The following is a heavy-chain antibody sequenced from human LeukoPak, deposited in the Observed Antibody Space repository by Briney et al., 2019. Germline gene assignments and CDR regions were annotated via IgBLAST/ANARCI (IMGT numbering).Heavy chain of an antibody. CDR2: IKEDGSEK. CDR3: ARIDNSGYIPLDY. CDR1: GVTFSSYW. J-gene: IGHJ4*02. D-gene: IGHD3-22*01. V-gene: IGHV3-7*01. Sequence: PGGSLRLSCAASGVTFSSYWMSWVRQAPGKGLEWVANIKEDGSEKYYVDSVKGRFTISRDNAKNSLYLQMNSLRAEDTAVYYCARIDNSGYIPLDYWGQGTLVTVSS.